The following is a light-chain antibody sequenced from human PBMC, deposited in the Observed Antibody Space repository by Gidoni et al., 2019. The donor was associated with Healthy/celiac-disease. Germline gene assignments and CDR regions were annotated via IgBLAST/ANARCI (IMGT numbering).Light chain of an antibody. Sequence: EIVLPPSPATLSLSPGERATLSCGASQSVSSSYLAWYKQKTRVAPRLLIDDASSRAASSADWSSSGGAATYYTTIISRREPDDVVVYYCQQYDSSPWTFGQGTKVEIK. J-gene: IGKJ1*01. CDR2: DAS. CDR1: QSVSSSY. CDR3: QQYDSSPWT. V-gene: IGKV3D-20*01.